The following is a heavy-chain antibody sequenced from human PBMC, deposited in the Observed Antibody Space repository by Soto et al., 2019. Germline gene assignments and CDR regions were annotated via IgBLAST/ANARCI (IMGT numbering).Heavy chain of an antibody. D-gene: IGHD3-16*02. CDR2: IFYNGTT. CDR3: ARASTTSYEYRSGGYRSYWFDP. CDR1: GDSISSGGYY. J-gene: IGHJ5*02. V-gene: IGHV4-31*03. Sequence: QVQLQESGPGLVKPSQTLSLTCTVSGDSISSGGYYWSWIRQHPGKGMEWLAYIFYNGTTYYNPSHKRRLIISVTPSNNQFSMSLCSVSAANTAVYSCARASTTSYEYRSGGYRSYWFDPWGQGTLVTVS.